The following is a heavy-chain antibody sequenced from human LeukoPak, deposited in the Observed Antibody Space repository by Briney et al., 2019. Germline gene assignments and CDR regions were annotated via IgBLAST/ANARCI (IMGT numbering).Heavy chain of an antibody. J-gene: IGHJ4*02. CDR3: AKRGVVIRAVIIVGFHKEAYYFDY. CDR1: GITLSNYG. Sequence: GGSLRLSCAASGITLSNYGMSWVRQAPGKGLEWVAGISDRGGSTDYADSVKGRFTISRDNSKNTLYLQMNSLRAEDTAVYFCAKRGVVIRAVIIVGFHKEAYYFDYWGQGALVTVSS. D-gene: IGHD3-10*01. CDR2: ISDRGGST. V-gene: IGHV3-23*01.